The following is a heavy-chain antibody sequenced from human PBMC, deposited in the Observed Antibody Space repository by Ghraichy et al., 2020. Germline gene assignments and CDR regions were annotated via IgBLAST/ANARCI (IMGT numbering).Heavy chain of an antibody. CDR1: GFTFSSYA. CDR3: AKAEEFYDILTGYYSYYGMDV. V-gene: IGHV3-23*01. CDR2: ISGSGGST. Sequence: LSLTCAASGFTFSSYAMSWVRQAPGKGLEWVSAISGSGGSTYYADSVKGRFTISRDNSKNTLYLQMNSLRAEDTAVYYCAKAEEFYDILTGYYSYYGMDVWGQGTTVTVSS. J-gene: IGHJ6*02. D-gene: IGHD3-9*01.